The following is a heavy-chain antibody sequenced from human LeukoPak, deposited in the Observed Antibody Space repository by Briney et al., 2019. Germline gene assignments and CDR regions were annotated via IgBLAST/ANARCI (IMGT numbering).Heavy chain of an antibody. Sequence: GESLKISCAASGFTFTTYSMNWVRQAPGKGLEWVSHMGIGTSTIGYADSVKGRFTISRDNAKNSVHLQMSNLRVDDSAVYYCVRDKDWGFDSWGQGTLVTVSS. D-gene: IGHD7-27*01. CDR2: MGIGTSTI. V-gene: IGHV3-48*01. CDR1: GFTFTTYS. CDR3: VRDKDWGFDS. J-gene: IGHJ4*02.